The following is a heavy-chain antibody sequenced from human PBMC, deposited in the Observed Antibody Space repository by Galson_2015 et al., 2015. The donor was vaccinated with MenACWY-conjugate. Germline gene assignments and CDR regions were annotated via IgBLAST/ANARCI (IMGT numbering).Heavy chain of an antibody. Sequence: SLRLSCAASGFIFSSYCMNWVRQAPGKGLEWVSSFSSSSSYIYYADSVKGRFTISRDNARNSLYLQMNSLRAEDTAVYYCARSSVTFDSSGYYYVLGGQGTQVTVSS. CDR1: GFIFSSYC. D-gene: IGHD3-22*01. CDR2: FSSSSSYI. CDR3: ARSSVTFDSSGYYYVL. J-gene: IGHJ4*02. V-gene: IGHV3-21*01.